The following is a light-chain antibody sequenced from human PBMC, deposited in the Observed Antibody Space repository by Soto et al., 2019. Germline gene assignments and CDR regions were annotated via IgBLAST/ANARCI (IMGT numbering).Light chain of an antibody. V-gene: IGLV2-14*01. Sequence: QSALTQPASVSGSPGQSISISCTGTSSDVGGYNYVSWYQQHPGKDPQLMIYEVSNRPSGVSTRFSGSKSGNTASLTISGLQPDGEADDYCSLYKSSDTVVVFGAGTKLTVL. J-gene: IGLJ2*01. CDR3: SLYKSSDTVVV. CDR1: SSDVGGYNY. CDR2: EVS.